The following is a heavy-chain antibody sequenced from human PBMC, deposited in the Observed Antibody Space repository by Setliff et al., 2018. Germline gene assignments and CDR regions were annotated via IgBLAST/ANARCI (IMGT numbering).Heavy chain of an antibody. CDR3: AREYYYARSRNFDY. D-gene: IGHD3-22*01. Sequence: SETLSLTCSVSGGSIISSTYNWGWIRQPPGKGLEWIGSIYYSGTTYYNPSLESRVTIFVDTSKNQFSLKLNSVTAADTAVYYCAREYYYARSRNFDYWGQGTLVTVSS. CDR1: GGSIISSTYN. V-gene: IGHV4-39*07. J-gene: IGHJ4*02. CDR2: IYYSGTT.